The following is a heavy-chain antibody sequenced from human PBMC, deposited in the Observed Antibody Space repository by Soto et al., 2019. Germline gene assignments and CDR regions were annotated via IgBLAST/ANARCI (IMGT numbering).Heavy chain of an antibody. V-gene: IGHV4-59*01. CDR3: ARGRYSSGWSDFDY. CDR2: IYYFGST. CDR1: GGSISSYY. Sequence: PSETLSLTCTVSGGSISSYYWSWIRQPPGMGLKWIGFIYYFGSTNYNPSLKSRVTMSVDTSKNQLSLKLSSVTAADTAVYYCARGRYSSGWSDFDYWGQGTLVTVSS. D-gene: IGHD6-19*01. J-gene: IGHJ4*02.